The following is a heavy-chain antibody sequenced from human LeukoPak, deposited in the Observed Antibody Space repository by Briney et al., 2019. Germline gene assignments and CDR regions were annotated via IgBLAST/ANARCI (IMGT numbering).Heavy chain of an antibody. Sequence: GGSLRLSCAASGFTFSSYSLNWVRQAPGKGLEWVSSISSSSSYIYYADSVKGRFTISRDNAKKSLYLQMNSLRVEDTAVYYCARAYSERYGLGYYYMDVWGKGTTVTVSS. CDR1: GFTFSSYS. J-gene: IGHJ6*03. CDR3: ARAYSERYGLGYYYMDV. V-gene: IGHV3-21*01. CDR2: ISSSSSYI. D-gene: IGHD1-26*01.